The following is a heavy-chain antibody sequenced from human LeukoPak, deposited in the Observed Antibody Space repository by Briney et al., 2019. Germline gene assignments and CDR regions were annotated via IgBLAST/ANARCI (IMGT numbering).Heavy chain of an antibody. CDR1: GYTFTNYD. CDR3: ARVPTYFDRVWGISETQEFDY. CDR2: MNPNSGNR. V-gene: IGHV1-8*01. D-gene: IGHD3-16*01. Sequence: GASVKVSCKASGYTFTNYDINWVRRATGQALEWVGWMNPNSGNRGYAESFQGRVTMTMNTSVNTAYMELITLTSEDTAVYYCARVPTYFDRVWGISETQEFDYWGQGTLVTVSS. J-gene: IGHJ4*02.